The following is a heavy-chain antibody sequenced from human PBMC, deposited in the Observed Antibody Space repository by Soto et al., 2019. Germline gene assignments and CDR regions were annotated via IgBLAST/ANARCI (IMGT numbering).Heavy chain of an antibody. Sequence: QVQLQESGPGLVKPSETLSLTCTVSGGSVSNGAYFWTWIRQPPGKGLEIIGYIYYSGSTTYNPPHKRRVTIAVDTSRNQFSLKLNSVTAAATAVYYCATYAAGRPVDFWGQGTLVTVSS. CDR2: IYYSGST. CDR1: GGSVSNGAYF. V-gene: IGHV4-61*08. J-gene: IGHJ4*02. D-gene: IGHD2-2*01. CDR3: ATYAAGRPVDF.